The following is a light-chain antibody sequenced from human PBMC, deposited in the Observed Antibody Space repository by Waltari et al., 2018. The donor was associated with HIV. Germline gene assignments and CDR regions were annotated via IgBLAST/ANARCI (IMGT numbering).Light chain of an antibody. CDR2: DVS. V-gene: IGKV3-11*01. Sequence: ELVLTQSPVTLSLSPGERATLSCRASQNINTFLAWYQPIPGQAPRLLIYDVSNRATGIPARFSGSGSGTDFTLTISSLEPEDFAVYYCQQRSNWPLTFGGGTKVEMK. CDR1: QNINTF. J-gene: IGKJ4*01. CDR3: QQRSNWPLT.